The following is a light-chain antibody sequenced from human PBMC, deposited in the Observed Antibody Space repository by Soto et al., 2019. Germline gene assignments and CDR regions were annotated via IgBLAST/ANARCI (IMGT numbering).Light chain of an antibody. CDR2: GAS. V-gene: IGKV3-20*01. CDR1: QSVRYNF. J-gene: IGKJ1*01. CDR3: QQYGSLPRT. Sequence: EIVLTQSPGTLSLSPGERATLSCRASQSVRYNFLAWYQQKPGQAPRLLIYGASSRASGIPDRFSGSGSGTDFILNISRLEPEDFAVYYCQQYGSLPRTFGQGTKLDVK.